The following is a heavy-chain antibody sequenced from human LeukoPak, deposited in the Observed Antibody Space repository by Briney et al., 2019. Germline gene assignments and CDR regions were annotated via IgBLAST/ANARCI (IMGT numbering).Heavy chain of an antibody. CDR3: ARDVTYYYYYYMDV. CDR2: ISYDGSNK. CDR1: GFTFSSYA. J-gene: IGHJ6*03. Sequence: GGSLRLSCAASGFTFSSYAMHWVRQAPGKGLEWVAVISYDGSNKYYADSVKGRFTISRDNSKNTLYLQMNSLRAEDTAVYYCARDVTYYYYYYMDVWGKGTTVTVSS. D-gene: IGHD2/OR15-2a*01. V-gene: IGHV3-30*04.